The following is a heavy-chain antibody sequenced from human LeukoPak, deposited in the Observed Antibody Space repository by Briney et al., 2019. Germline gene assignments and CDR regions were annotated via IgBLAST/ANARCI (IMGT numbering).Heavy chain of an antibody. CDR2: ISSSSSYI. J-gene: IGHJ4*02. D-gene: IGHD3-3*01. CDR3: ASGSWGYYDFWSGYWGGFDY. Sequence: GGSLRLSCAASGFTFSDYSMNWVRQAPGKGLEWVSSISSSSSYIYYADSVKGRFTISRDNAKNSLYLQMNSLRAEDTAVYYCASGSWGYYDFWSGYWGGFDYWGQGTLVTVSS. CDR1: GFTFSDYS. V-gene: IGHV3-21*01.